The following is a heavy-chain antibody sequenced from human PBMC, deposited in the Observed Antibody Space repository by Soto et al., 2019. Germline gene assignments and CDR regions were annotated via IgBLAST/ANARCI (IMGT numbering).Heavy chain of an antibody. D-gene: IGHD3-3*01. CDR1: GFTFSSYA. Sequence: GGSLRLSCAASGFTFSSYAMHWVRQAPGKGLEWVAVISYDGSNKYYADSVKGRLTISRDNSKNTLYLQMNSLRAEDTAVCYCPRNRRTYYDFWSGSWGGLHVWGQAPTVTVSS. V-gene: IGHV3-30-3*01. CDR2: ISYDGSNK. CDR3: PRNRRTYYDFWSGSWGGLHV. J-gene: IGHJ6*02.